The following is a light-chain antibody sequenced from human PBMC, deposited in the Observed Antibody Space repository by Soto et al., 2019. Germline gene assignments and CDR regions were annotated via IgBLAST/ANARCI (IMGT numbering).Light chain of an antibody. CDR2: GVS. J-gene: IGKJ5*01. CDR3: QQYTDSRT. Sequence: EIVLTQSPATLSLSPGERATLSCRASQSISNYLAWYQHKPGQAPRLLVYGVSSRATDVPDRFSGSGSGTDFTLTISRLEPEDFAVYYCQQYTDSRTFGQGTRLEIK. CDR1: QSISNY. V-gene: IGKV3-20*01.